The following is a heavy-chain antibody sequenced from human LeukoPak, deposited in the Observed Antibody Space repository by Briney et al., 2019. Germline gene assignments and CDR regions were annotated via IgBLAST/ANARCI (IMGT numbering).Heavy chain of an antibody. J-gene: IGHJ4*02. Sequence: PSETLSLTCTVSGGSISSSTYYWGWIRQPPGKGLEWIGSIYYSGSTYYNPSLKCRVSIFVDASKNQFYLKLSSVTAADTAVYYCARRDWGQYYFDYWGQGTLVTVSS. CDR1: GGSISSSTYY. D-gene: IGHD7-27*01. CDR3: ARRDWGQYYFDY. CDR2: IYYSGST. V-gene: IGHV4-39*01.